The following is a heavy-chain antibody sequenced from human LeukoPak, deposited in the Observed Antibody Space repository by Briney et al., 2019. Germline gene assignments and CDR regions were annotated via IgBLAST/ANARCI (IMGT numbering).Heavy chain of an antibody. CDR2: IKQDGSEK. V-gene: IGHV3-7*01. CDR1: GFTFSSYW. J-gene: IGHJ4*02. Sequence: GGSLRLSCAASGFTFSSYWMSWVRQARGKGLEGVANIKQDGSEKYYVDSVKGRFTISRDNAKNSLYLQMNSLRAEDTAVYYCARDWPYSSGWYYFDYWGQGTLVTVSS. CDR3: ARDWPYSSGWYYFDY. D-gene: IGHD6-19*01.